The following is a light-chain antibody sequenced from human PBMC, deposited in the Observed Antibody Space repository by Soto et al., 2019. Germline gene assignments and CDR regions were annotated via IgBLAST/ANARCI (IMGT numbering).Light chain of an antibody. CDR2: DVS. V-gene: IGLV2-14*01. J-gene: IGLJ1*01. Sequence: QSALTQPVSVSGSPGQSITISGTGTSSDVGGYNYVSWYQQHPGKAPKFMIYDVSNRPSGVSNRFSGSKSGNTASLPISGLQADDEADYYCCSYTTSNTRQIVFGTGTKVTVL. CDR3: CSYTTSNTRQIV. CDR1: SSDVGGYNY.